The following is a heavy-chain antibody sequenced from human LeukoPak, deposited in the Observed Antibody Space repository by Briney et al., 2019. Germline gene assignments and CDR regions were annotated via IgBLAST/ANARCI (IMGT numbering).Heavy chain of an antibody. CDR2: IYYSGST. Sequence: NPSETLSLTCTVSGGSISSYYWSWIRQPPGKGLEWIGYIYYSGSTNYNPSLKSRVTISVDTSKNQFSLKLSSVTAADTAVYYCARGCAAIKTDYYMDVWGKGTTVTVSS. CDR3: ARGCAAIKTDYYMDV. D-gene: IGHD5-24*01. CDR1: GGSISSYY. J-gene: IGHJ6*03. V-gene: IGHV4-59*01.